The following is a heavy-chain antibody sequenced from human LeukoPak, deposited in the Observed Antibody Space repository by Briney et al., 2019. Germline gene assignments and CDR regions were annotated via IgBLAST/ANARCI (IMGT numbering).Heavy chain of an antibody. CDR1: GFTFTNYW. J-gene: IGHJ4*02. V-gene: IGHV3-74*01. Sequence: PGRSLRLSCAAAGFTFTNYWMLWVRHAPGKGLGWVSRIERDGSSTRYAGPVKGRFLMSRDNAKITVDLQMNSLRAEDTAVYYCARAAYSSSPDYWGQGALVTVSS. CDR3: ARAAYSSSPDY. D-gene: IGHD6-6*01. CDR2: IERDGSST.